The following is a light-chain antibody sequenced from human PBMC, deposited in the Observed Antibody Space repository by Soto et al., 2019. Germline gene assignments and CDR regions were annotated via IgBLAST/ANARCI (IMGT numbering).Light chain of an antibody. J-gene: IGLJ3*02. CDR2: EVS. CDR3: SSFAVQSWV. CDR1: SSDVGAYDY. V-gene: IGLV2-8*01. Sequence: QSALTQPPSASGSPGQSVTISCTGTSSDVGAYDYVSWYQQYPGEAPKLLIFEVSQRPSGVPDRFSGSKSGNTASLTVSGLRAEDEADYYCSSFAVQSWVFGGGTKRTVL.